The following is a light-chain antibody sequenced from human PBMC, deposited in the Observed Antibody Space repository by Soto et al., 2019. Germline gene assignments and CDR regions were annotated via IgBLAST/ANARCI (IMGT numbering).Light chain of an antibody. CDR2: AAS. Sequence: DIQMTQSPSSLSASVGDIVTITCRASQGISNYLAWYQQKPGKVPKLLIYAASTLQSGVPSRFSGSGSGTDFTLTISSLQPEDVATDYCQKSPARTFGQGTKVEIK. CDR1: QGISNY. CDR3: QKSPART. V-gene: IGKV1-27*01. J-gene: IGKJ1*01.